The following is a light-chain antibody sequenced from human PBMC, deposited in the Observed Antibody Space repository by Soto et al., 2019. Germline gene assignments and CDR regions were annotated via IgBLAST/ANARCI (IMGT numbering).Light chain of an antibody. CDR2: DAS. Sequence: DIQMTQSPSTLSAPVGDRVTITCRASQSISSWLAWYQQKPGKAPKLLIYDASSLESGVPSRFSGSGSGTEFTLTISSLQPDDFATYYCQQYNSWWTFGQGTKVDIK. CDR1: QSISSW. CDR3: QQYNSWWT. V-gene: IGKV1-5*01. J-gene: IGKJ1*01.